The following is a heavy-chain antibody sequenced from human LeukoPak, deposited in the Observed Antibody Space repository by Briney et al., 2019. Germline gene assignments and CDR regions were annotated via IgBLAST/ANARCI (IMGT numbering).Heavy chain of an antibody. CDR2: IYYSGST. Sequence: SETLSLTCTVSGGSISSYYWSWIRQPPGKGLEWIGYIYYSGSTNYNPSLKSRVTISVDTSKNQFSLKLSSVTAADTAVYYCARAGEAYCGGDCYSKRSYYYYYGMDVWGQGTTVTVSS. V-gene: IGHV4-59*01. J-gene: IGHJ6*02. D-gene: IGHD2-21*02. CDR3: ARAGEAYCGGDCYSKRSYYYYYGMDV. CDR1: GGSISSYY.